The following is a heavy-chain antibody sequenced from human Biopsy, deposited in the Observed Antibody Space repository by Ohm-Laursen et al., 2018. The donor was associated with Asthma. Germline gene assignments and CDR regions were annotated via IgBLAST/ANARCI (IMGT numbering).Heavy chain of an antibody. D-gene: IGHD3-22*01. CDR3: ARGDSSNWPHYYFDY. V-gene: IGHV3-53*01. Sequence: GSLRLPCTASGFAVSRDYMFWVRQAPGKGLEWVSVIYSGGTSHTADSVRGRFTISRDYSKNTLYLQMHSLRAEDTAVYYCARGDSSNWPHYYFDYWGQGTLVTVSS. CDR2: IYSGGTS. CDR1: GFAVSRDY. J-gene: IGHJ4*02.